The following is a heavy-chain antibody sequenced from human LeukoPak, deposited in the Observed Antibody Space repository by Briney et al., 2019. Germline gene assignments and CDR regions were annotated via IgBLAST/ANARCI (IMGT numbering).Heavy chain of an antibody. V-gene: IGHV4-30-4*08. CDR2: IYYSGST. CDR3: ARVERLLWFGEFPKWFDP. Sequence: SQTLSLTCTVSGGSISSGDYYWSWIRQPPWKGLEWIGYIYYSGSTYYNPSLKSRVTISVDTSKNQFSLKLSSVTAADTAVYYCARVERLLWFGEFPKWFDPSGQGTLGTVTS. D-gene: IGHD3-10*01. J-gene: IGHJ5*02. CDR1: GGSISSGDYY.